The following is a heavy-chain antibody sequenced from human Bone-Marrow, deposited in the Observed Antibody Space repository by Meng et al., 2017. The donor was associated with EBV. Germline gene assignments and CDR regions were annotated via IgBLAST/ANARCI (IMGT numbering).Heavy chain of an antibody. CDR1: GYTFTSYD. D-gene: IGHD3-3*01. V-gene: IGHV1-8*01. CDR2: MKPNSGNT. Sequence: QGQLVQSGAGVKKPGASGKVSWKASGYTFTSYDINWVRQATGQGLEWMGWMKPNSGNTGYAQKFQGRVTMTRNTSISTAYMELSSLRSEDTAVYYCARGRLEARGYFDPWGQGTLVTVSS. CDR3: ARGRLEARGYFDP. J-gene: IGHJ5*02.